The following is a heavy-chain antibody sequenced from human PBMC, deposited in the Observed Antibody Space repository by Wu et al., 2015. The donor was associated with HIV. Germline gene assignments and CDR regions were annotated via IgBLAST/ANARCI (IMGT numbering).Heavy chain of an antibody. CDR2: IIPIFGTT. CDR3: ARDPSRIVGGGGYFDS. V-gene: IGHV1-69*05. CDR1: GYTLHNFD. D-gene: IGHD1-26*01. J-gene: IGHJ4*02. Sequence: QVQLVQSGAEVKKPGSSVKVSCQPSGYTLHNFDISWVRQAPGQGLEWMGGIIPIFGTTKYAQKFQGRVTVTTDESTTTAYMELNSLTSGDTAVYYCARDPSRIVGGGGYFDSWGQGTLVTVSS.